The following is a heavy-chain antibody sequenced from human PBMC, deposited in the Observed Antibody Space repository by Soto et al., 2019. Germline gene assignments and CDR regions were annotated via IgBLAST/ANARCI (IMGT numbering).Heavy chain of an antibody. Sequence: GSLRLSCAACGFTFSSYGMHWVRQAPGKGLEWVAVIWYDGSNKYYADSVKGRFTISRDNSKNTLYLQMNSLRAEDKAVYYCAREGGYCSGGSCYSRYWGQGTLVTVSS. D-gene: IGHD2-15*01. J-gene: IGHJ4*02. CDR1: GFTFSSYG. CDR3: AREGGYCSGGSCYSRY. V-gene: IGHV3-33*01. CDR2: IWYDGSNK.